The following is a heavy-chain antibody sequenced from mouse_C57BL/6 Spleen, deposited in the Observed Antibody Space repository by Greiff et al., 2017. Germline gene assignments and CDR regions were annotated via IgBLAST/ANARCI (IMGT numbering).Heavy chain of an antibody. CDR1: GFTFSDFY. V-gene: IGHV7-1*01. CDR2: SRNKANDYTT. CDR3: ARDTNYYGSSGAMDY. J-gene: IGHJ4*01. Sequence: EVQGVESGGGLVQSGRSLRLSCATSGFTFSDFYMEWVRQAPGKGLEWIAASRNKANDYTTEYSASVKGRFIVSRDTSQSILYLQMNALRAEDTAIYYCARDTNYYGSSGAMDYWGQGTSVTVSS. D-gene: IGHD1-1*01.